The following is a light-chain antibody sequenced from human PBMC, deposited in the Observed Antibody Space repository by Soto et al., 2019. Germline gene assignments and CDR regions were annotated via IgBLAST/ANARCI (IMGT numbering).Light chain of an antibody. V-gene: IGKV1-9*01. J-gene: IGKJ4*01. CDR1: QGISNY. CDR3: QQLNSYPLT. Sequence: DIQLTHSPSFLPASVGDRVTITCRASQGISNYLSWYQQKPGKAPGLLMYAASTLQRGVSSRFSGSGSGTEFARTISNLQPEDFATYYCQQLNSYPLTFGGGTKVEIK. CDR2: AAS.